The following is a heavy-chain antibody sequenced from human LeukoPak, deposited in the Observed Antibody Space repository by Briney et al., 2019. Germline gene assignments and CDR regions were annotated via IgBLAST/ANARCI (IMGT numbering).Heavy chain of an antibody. D-gene: IGHD4-11*01. J-gene: IGHJ4*02. Sequence: PSETLSLTCTVYGGSFSDYHWSWIRQPPGKGLEWIGEISHSGSTNYNPSLMGRVTMSVDTSKNQFSLNLSSVSAADTAVYYCARARGPTVLYYFDYWGQGALVTVSS. V-gene: IGHV4-34*01. CDR3: ARARGPTVLYYFDY. CDR2: ISHSGST. CDR1: GGSFSDYH.